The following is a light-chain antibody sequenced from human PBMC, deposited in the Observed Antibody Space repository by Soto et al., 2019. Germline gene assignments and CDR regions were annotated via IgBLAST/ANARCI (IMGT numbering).Light chain of an antibody. CDR3: TLYTSRITHVV. Sequence: QSALTQPPSVSGSPGQSVTISCTGSSSDIGSYNTVAWYQQSPGTAPKLMIYEVRNRPSGVPDRFSGSKSGNTASLTISGLHAEDEADYYCTLYTSRITHVVFGGGTKLTVL. CDR2: EVR. CDR1: SSDIGSYNT. J-gene: IGLJ2*01. V-gene: IGLV2-18*01.